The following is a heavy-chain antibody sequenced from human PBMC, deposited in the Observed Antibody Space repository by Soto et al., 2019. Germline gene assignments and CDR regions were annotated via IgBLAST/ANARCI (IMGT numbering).Heavy chain of an antibody. CDR1: GFTFSSYA. V-gene: IGHV3-23*01. CDR3: AKDPYYGSGTPFDY. Sequence: GGSLRLSCAASGFTFSSYAMSWVRQAPGKGLEWVSAISDSGGSTYYADSVKGRFTISRDNSKNTLYLQMNSLRAEDTAVYYCAKDPYYGSGTPFDYWGQGTLVTAPQ. D-gene: IGHD3-10*01. CDR2: ISDSGGST. J-gene: IGHJ4*02.